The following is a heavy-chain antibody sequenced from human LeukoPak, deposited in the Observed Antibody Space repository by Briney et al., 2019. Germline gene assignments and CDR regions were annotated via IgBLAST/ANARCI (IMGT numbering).Heavy chain of an antibody. CDR3: ARHSSRGHYYDFDS. CDR2: IIPMLSIT. J-gene: IGHJ4*02. D-gene: IGHD3-22*01. V-gene: IGHV1-69*02. CDR1: GVTLITHI. Sequence: GAPVKVSCKASGVTLITHIISWVRQAPGQGLEWMGRIIPMLSITNYAQKFQGRVTITADKSTNTAYMELTSLTSEDTAVYCCARHSSRGHYYDFDSWGQGTLVTVSS.